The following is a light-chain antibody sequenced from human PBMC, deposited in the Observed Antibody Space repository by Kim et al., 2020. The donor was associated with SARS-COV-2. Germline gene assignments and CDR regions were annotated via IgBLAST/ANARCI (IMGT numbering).Light chain of an antibody. CDR3: MIWYSSAWV. V-gene: IGLV5-45*01. CDR2: YKSDSDK. J-gene: IGLJ3*02. CDR1: SGINVGIYM. Sequence: LTCTFRSGINVGIYMIYWYQQKPGSPPQYLLRYKSDSDKQQGSGVPSRFSGSKDASANAGILLISGLQSEDEADYFCMIWYSSAWVFGGGTQLTVL.